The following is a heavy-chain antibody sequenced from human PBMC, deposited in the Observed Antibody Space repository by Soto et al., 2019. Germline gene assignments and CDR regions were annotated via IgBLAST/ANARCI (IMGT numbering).Heavy chain of an antibody. D-gene: IGHD4-17*01. CDR2: ISYDGSNK. J-gene: IGHJ4*02. Sequence: GGSLRLSCAASGFTFSSYDMHWVRQAPGKGLEWVAVISYDGSNKYYADSVKGRFTISRDNSKNTLYLQMNSLRAEDTAVYYCAKVVPGGDYGDPEYFDYWGQGTLVTVSS. CDR3: AKVVPGGDYGDPEYFDY. V-gene: IGHV3-30*18. CDR1: GFTFSSYD.